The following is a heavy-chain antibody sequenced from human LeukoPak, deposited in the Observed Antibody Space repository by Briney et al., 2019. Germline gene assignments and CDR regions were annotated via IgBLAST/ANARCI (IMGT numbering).Heavy chain of an antibody. CDR1: GGTFSSYA. J-gene: IGHJ5*02. CDR2: IISILGIA. D-gene: IGHD3-10*01. V-gene: IGHV1-69*04. CDR3: ARDNVATYYGSGSYLNWFDP. Sequence: SVKVSCKASGGTFSSYAISWVRQAPGQGLEWMGRIISILGIANYAQKFQGRVTITADKSTSTAYMELSSLRSEDTAVYYCARDNVATYYGSGSYLNWFDPWGQGTLVTVSS.